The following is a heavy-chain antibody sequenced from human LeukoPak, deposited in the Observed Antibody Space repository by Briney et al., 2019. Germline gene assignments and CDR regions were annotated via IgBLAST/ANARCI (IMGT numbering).Heavy chain of an antibody. CDR3: AKAGDSSDYYNY. D-gene: IGHD3-22*01. V-gene: IGHV3-23*01. J-gene: IGHJ4*02. Sequence: PGGSLRLSCAASGFTFSSYGLHWVRQAPGKGLEWVSGISGSGGSTYYADSVKGRFTISRDTSKNTLYLQMNSLRGEDTATYYCAKAGDSSDYYNYWGQGTLVTVSS. CDR1: GFTFSSYG. CDR2: ISGSGGST.